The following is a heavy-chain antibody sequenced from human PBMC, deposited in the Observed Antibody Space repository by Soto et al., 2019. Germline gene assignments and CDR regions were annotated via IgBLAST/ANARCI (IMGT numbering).Heavy chain of an antibody. J-gene: IGHJ4*02. CDR1: GFSLSTSGVG. CDR2: LYWDDDN. D-gene: IGHD6-19*01. Sequence: QITLKESGPTLVKPTQTLTLTCTFSGFSLSTSGVGVGWIRQPPGNALEWLALLYWDDDNRYNPSLRSRLTLTKATSKHQVVLTMTNMDPVDTATYYCAHGSGWLSDYWGQGTLVTVSS. CDR3: AHGSGWLSDY. V-gene: IGHV2-5*02.